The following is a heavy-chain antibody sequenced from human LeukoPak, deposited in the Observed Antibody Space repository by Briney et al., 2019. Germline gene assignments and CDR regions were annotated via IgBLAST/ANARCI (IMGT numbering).Heavy chain of an antibody. Sequence: ASVKVSCKGSGYTFTKYAISWVRQAPGQGLEYMGWIDTNTGNPTYAQGFTGRFVSSLDTSVSTAYLQISSLKAEGSAIYFCANCYDSSGFFAYWGQGTLVTVSS. CDR3: ANCYDSSGFFAY. J-gene: IGHJ4*02. CDR2: IDTNTGNP. CDR1: GYTFTKYA. D-gene: IGHD3-22*01. V-gene: IGHV7-4-1*02.